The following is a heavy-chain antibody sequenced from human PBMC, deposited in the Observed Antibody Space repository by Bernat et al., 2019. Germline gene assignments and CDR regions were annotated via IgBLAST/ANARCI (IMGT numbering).Heavy chain of an antibody. Sequence: EVQLLESGGGLVQPGGSLRLSCAASGFTFSSYAMSWVRQAPGKGLEWVSAISGSASSTYYADSVKGRFTISRDNSKNTLYLQMNSLRAEDTAVYYCAKGVRQLVLYFQHWGQGTLVTVSS. CDR2: ISGSASST. CDR3: AKGVRQLVLYFQH. D-gene: IGHD6-13*01. V-gene: IGHV3-23*01. J-gene: IGHJ1*01. CDR1: GFTFSSYA.